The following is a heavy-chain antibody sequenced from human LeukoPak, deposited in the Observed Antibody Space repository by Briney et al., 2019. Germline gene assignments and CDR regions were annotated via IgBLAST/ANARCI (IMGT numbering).Heavy chain of an antibody. D-gene: IGHD5-18*01. Sequence: SETLSLTCTVSGGSVSTGSYYWSWIRQPPGKGLEWIGYIYYTGSTNYNPSLKSRVTISVDTSKNQFSLKLSSVTAADTAVYYCARGLYSYDENAFDIWGQGTMVTVSS. V-gene: IGHV4-61*01. CDR1: GGSVSTGSYY. CDR3: ARGLYSYDENAFDI. CDR2: IYYTGST. J-gene: IGHJ3*02.